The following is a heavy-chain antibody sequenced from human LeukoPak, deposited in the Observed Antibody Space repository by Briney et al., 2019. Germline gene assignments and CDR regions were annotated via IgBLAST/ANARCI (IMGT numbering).Heavy chain of an antibody. D-gene: IGHD5-12*01. Sequence: GGSLRLSCAASGFTFSSYGMHWVRQAPGKGLEWVAVIWYDGSNKYYADSVKGRFTISRDNSKNTLYLQMNSLRAEDTAVYYCAKGGGYDLTYYYGMDVWGQGTTVTVSS. CDR3: AKGGGYDLTYYYGMDV. V-gene: IGHV3-30*02. CDR1: GFTFSSYG. CDR2: IWYDGSNK. J-gene: IGHJ6*02.